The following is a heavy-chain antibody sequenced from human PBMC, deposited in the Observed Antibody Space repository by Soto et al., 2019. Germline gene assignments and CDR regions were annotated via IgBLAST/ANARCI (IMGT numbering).Heavy chain of an antibody. CDR2: IYYSGST. V-gene: IGHV4-59*01. Sequence: SETLSLTCTVSGGSISSYYWSWIRQPPGKGLEWIGYIYYSGSTNYNPSLKSRVTISVDTSKNQFSLKLSSVTAADTAVYYCARSLRWSYYFDYWGQGTLVTVSS. CDR1: GGSISSYY. J-gene: IGHJ4*02. CDR3: ARSLRWSYYFDY. D-gene: IGHD4-17*01.